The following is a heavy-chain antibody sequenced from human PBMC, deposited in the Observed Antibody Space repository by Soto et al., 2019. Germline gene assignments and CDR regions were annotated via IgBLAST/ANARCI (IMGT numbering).Heavy chain of an antibody. D-gene: IGHD6-13*01. CDR2: IWYDGSNK. CDR3: AREGVKGSSWYYFDY. Sequence: QVQLVESGGGVVQPGRSLRLSCAASGFTFSSYGMHWVRQAPGQGLEWGAVIWYDGSNKYYADSVKGLITIYRDNSKKTLYVQMNSLRAEDTAVYYCAREGVKGSSWYYFDYWGQGALVTVSS. CDR1: GFTFSSYG. V-gene: IGHV3-33*01. J-gene: IGHJ4*02.